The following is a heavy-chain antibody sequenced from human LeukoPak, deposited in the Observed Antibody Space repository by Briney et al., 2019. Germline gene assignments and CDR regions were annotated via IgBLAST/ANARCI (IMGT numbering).Heavy chain of an antibody. V-gene: IGHV3-48*04. Sequence: GGSLRLSCAASGFTFSSYSMNWVRQAPGKGLEWVSSISSSSSTIYYADSVKGRFTISRDNAKNSLYLQMNSLRAEDTAVYYCARDQIRSSGYFNWGQGTLVTVSS. CDR3: ARDQIRSSGYFN. J-gene: IGHJ4*02. D-gene: IGHD3-22*01. CDR1: GFTFSSYS. CDR2: ISSSSSTI.